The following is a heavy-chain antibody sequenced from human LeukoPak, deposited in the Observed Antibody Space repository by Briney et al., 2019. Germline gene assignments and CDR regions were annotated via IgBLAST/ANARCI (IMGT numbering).Heavy chain of an antibody. Sequence: GGSLRLSCAASGFTFNSYATSWVRQAPGKGPEWVSTIYYAGGDTYYADSVKGRFTVSRDNINNALHLQMDSLRVEDTAVYYCAKDHGAAVVPRRFDYWGRGTPVTVSS. V-gene: IGHV3-23*01. D-gene: IGHD2-21*01. CDR3: AKDHGAAVVPRRFDY. CDR2: IYYAGGDT. J-gene: IGHJ4*02. CDR1: GFTFNSYA.